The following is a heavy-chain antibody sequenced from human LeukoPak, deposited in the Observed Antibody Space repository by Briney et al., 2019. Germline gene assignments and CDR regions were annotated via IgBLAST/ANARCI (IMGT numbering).Heavy chain of an antibody. CDR1: GYSISSGNY. CDR2: IYHSGST. J-gene: IGHJ5*02. Sequence: SETLSLTCSVSGYSISSGNYWGWIRLPPGKGLQWIGSIYHSGSTYYNPSLKSRVTISVDTSKNQFSLKLSSVTAADTAVYYCARLSSLANIAARGRTWFDTWGQGSLVTVSS. CDR3: ARLSSLANIAARGRTWFDT. D-gene: IGHD6-6*01. V-gene: IGHV4-38-2*01.